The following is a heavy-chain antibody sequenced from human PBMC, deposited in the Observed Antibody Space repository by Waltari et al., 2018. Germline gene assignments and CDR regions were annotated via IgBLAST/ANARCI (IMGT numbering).Heavy chain of an antibody. CDR1: GYTFTNYA. D-gene: IGHD2-2*01. V-gene: IGHV7-4-1*02. J-gene: IGHJ5*02. Sequence: QVQLVQSGSELKKPGASVKVSCKASGYTFTNYAINWLRQAPGQGLELMGWINTNTGNPTYVHGFTGRFFLSLDTSVSTAYLQINSLKADDTAVYYCAREVVPAATIVVNWFDPWGQGTLVTVSS. CDR2: INTNTGNP. CDR3: AREVVPAATIVVNWFDP.